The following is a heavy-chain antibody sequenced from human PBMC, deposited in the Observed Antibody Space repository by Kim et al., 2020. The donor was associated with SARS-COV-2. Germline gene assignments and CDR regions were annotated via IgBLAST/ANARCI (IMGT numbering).Heavy chain of an antibody. CDR3: ARATKRNIVLVVSDYYYGIDV. Sequence: GGSLRLSCAASGFTFSDYYMSWIRQAPGKGLEWVSYISSSGSTIYYADSVKGRFTISRDNAKNSLYLQMNSLRAEDTAVYYCARATKRNIVLVVSDYYYGIDVWGQGTTVTVSS. V-gene: IGHV3-11*01. CDR1: GFTFSDYY. CDR2: ISSSGSTI. D-gene: IGHD2-8*02. J-gene: IGHJ6*02.